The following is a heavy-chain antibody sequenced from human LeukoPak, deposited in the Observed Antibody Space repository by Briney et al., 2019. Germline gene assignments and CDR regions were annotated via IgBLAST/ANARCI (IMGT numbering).Heavy chain of an antibody. CDR3: ARYDIAAAGPYFDY. V-gene: IGHV3-48*03. D-gene: IGHD6-13*01. CDR1: GFTFGSYE. J-gene: IGHJ4*02. CDR2: ISSSGSTI. Sequence: GGSLRLSCAASGFTFGSYEMNWVRQAPGKGLEWVSYISSSGSTIYYADSVKGRFTISRDNAKNSLYLQMNSLRAEDTAVYYCARYDIAAAGPYFDYWGQGTLVTVSS.